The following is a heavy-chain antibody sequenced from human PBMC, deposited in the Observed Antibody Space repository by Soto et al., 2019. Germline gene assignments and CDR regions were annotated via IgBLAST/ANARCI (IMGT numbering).Heavy chain of an antibody. J-gene: IGHJ5*02. Sequence: QVQLQQWGAGLLKPSETLSLTCAVYGGSFSGYYWSWIRQPPGKGLEWIGEINHSGSTNYNPSLKNRVTKSVDTSKNQFSLKLSSVTAADTAVYYCARGLSLYYYGSGSYYDFFRFDPWGQGTLVTVSS. D-gene: IGHD3-10*01. V-gene: IGHV4-34*01. CDR3: ARGLSLYYYGSGSYYDFFRFDP. CDR1: GGSFSGYY. CDR2: INHSGST.